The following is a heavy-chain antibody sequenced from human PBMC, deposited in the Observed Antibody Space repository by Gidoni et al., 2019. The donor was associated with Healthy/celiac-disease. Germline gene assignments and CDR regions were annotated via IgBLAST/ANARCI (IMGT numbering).Heavy chain of an antibody. CDR2: IYPGDSDT. Sequence: EVQLVQSGAEVKQPGESLKISCTGSGYSFPGYWIVRVGQLPGKGLEWMGIIYPGDSDTRYSPSFQGQVTISADKSISTAYLQWSSLKASDTAMYYCASQRNPYGNWFDPWGQGTLVTVSS. D-gene: IGHD1-1*01. CDR1: GYSFPGYW. CDR3: ASQRNPYGNWFDP. V-gene: IGHV5-51*01. J-gene: IGHJ5*02.